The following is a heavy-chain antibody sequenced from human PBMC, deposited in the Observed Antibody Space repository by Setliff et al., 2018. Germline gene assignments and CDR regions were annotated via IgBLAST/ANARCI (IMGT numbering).Heavy chain of an antibody. CDR2: IYIGGSA. V-gene: IGHV4-4*07. D-gene: IGHD6-19*01. CDR3: AREQWLDPPGYYYMDV. J-gene: IGHJ6*03. CDR1: GGSISSYY. Sequence: LRETLSLTCTVSGGSISSYYWSWIRQPAGKGLEWIGHIYIGGSANYNPSLKSRVTMSIDTSKNQFSLKLNSVTAADMAVYYCAREQWLDPPGYYYMDVWAKGTTVTV.